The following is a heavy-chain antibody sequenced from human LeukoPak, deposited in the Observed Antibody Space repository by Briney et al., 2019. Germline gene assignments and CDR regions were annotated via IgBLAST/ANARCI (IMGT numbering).Heavy chain of an antibody. CDR3: ARGERITMIVGAFDI. Sequence: SETLSLTCTVSGGSISSGGYYWSWIRQHPGKGLEWIGYIYYSGSTYYNPSLKSRVTISVDTSKNQFSLKLSSVTAADTAVYYCARGERITMIVGAFDIWGQGTMATVSS. CDR1: GGSISSGGYY. D-gene: IGHD3-22*01. V-gene: IGHV4-31*03. CDR2: IYYSGST. J-gene: IGHJ3*02.